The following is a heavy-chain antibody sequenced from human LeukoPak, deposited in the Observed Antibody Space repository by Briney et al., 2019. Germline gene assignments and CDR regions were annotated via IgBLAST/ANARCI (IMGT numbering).Heavy chain of an antibody. D-gene: IGHD1-26*01. V-gene: IGHV3-48*03. CDR3: ARDGYSGSHPPPLDY. CDR2: ISSSGSTI. CDR1: GFTFSSYE. J-gene: IGHJ4*02. Sequence: GGALRLSCAASGFTFSSYEMNWVRQAPGKGLEWVSYISSSGSTIYYADSVKGRFTLSRDNAKNSLYLQMNSLRAEDTAVYYCARDGYSGSHPPPLDYWGQGTLVTVSS.